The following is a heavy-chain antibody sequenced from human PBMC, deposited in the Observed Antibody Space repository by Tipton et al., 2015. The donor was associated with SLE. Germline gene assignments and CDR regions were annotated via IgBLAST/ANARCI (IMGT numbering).Heavy chain of an antibody. J-gene: IGHJ4*02. CDR2: ITWDGSST. CDR1: GFTFNDNT. CDR3: AKDVSRVSASFLFEY. V-gene: IGHV3-43*01. Sequence: SLRLSCAASGFTFNDNTMHWVRQAPGKGLEWVSLITWDGSSTFYAGSVKGRFTISRDNSKNSLYLQMNSLRLEDTALYYCAKDVSRVSASFLFEYWGQGTLVTVSS. D-gene: IGHD2/OR15-2a*01.